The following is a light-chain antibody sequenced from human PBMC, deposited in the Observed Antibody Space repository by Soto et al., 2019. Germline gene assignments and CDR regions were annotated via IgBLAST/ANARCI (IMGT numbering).Light chain of an antibody. Sequence: QSVLTQPASVSGSPGQSITISCTGTSSDVGSYNLVSWYQQHPGKAPKVIIYEAIKRPSGVSNRFSGSISGTTASLTISGLQADDEADYYCCSYVGATTYVFGSGTKVTVL. J-gene: IGLJ1*01. CDR2: EAI. CDR1: SSDVGSYNL. CDR3: CSYVGATTYV. V-gene: IGLV2-23*01.